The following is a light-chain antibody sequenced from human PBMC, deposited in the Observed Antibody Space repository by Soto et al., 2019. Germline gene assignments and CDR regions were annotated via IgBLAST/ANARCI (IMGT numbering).Light chain of an antibody. CDR2: DVS. CDR1: SSDVCGYNY. CDR3: SSYTSSSTPYYV. J-gene: IGLJ1*01. Sequence: QSALTQPASVSGSPGQSITISCTGTSSDVCGYNYVSWYQQHPGKAPKLMIYDVSNRPSGVSNRFSGSKSGITASLTISGLQAEDEADYYCSSYTSSSTPYYVFGTGTKVTVL. V-gene: IGLV2-14*01.